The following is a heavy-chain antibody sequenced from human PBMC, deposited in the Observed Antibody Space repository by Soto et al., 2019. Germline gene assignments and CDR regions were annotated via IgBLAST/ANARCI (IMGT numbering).Heavy chain of an antibody. Sequence: QITLKESGPTLVKPTQTLTLTCTFSGLSLSSSGVAGGWARQPPGKALEWLALICWADDKRCSPALQSRLTVSEQTSKNQVFFTMTNVEPVDPGTYSSANGTSRKTLRAYWGQGTQVSVPS. CDR3: ANGTSRKTLRAY. D-gene: IGHD2-21*01. CDR1: GLSLSSSGVA. J-gene: IGHJ4*02. V-gene: IGHV2-5*02. CDR2: ICWADDK.